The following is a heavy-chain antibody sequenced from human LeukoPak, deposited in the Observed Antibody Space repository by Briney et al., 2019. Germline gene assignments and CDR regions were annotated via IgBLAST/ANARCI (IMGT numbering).Heavy chain of an antibody. CDR3: AKAYSSSWYVGLLNY. Sequence: GGSLRLSCAASGFVFRYYGMHWVRQAPGKGLEWVSYIQNDESNKYYADSVRGRFTISRDNSRNSLFLQMNSLRPEDTGVYYCAKAYSSSWYVGLLNYWGQGVLVTVSS. CDR2: IQNDESNK. CDR1: GFVFRYYG. D-gene: IGHD6-13*01. J-gene: IGHJ4*02. V-gene: IGHV3-30*02.